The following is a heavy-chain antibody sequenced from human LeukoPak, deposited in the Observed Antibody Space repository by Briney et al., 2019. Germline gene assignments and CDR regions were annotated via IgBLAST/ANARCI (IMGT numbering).Heavy chain of an antibody. J-gene: IGHJ5*02. CDR2: INHSGST. CDR1: GGSFSGYY. Sequence: SETLSLTCAVYGGSFSGYYWSWIRQPPGKGLEWIGEINHSGSTNYNPSLKSRVTISVDTPKNQFSLKLSSVTAADTAVYYCARRYSSSWYRGGWFDPWGQGTLVTVSS. CDR3: ARRYSSSWYRGGWFDP. V-gene: IGHV4-34*01. D-gene: IGHD6-13*01.